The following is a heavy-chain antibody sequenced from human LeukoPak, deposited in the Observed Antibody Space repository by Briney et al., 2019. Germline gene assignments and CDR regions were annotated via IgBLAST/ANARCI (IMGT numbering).Heavy chain of an antibody. CDR3: ARVRRYSGYEYFDY. D-gene: IGHD5-12*01. CDR1: GYTFTSYD. CDR2: MNPNSGNT. J-gene: IGHJ4*02. V-gene: IGHV1-8*02. Sequence: ASVKVSCKASGYTFTSYDINWVRQATGQGLEWMGWMNPNSGNTGYAQKFQGRVTMTRDTSISTAYMELSRLRSDDTAVYYCARVRRYSGYEYFDYWGQGTLVTVSS.